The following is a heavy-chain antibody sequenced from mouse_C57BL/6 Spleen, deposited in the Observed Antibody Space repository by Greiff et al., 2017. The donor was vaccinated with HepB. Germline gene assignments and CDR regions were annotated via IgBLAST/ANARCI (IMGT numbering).Heavy chain of an antibody. CDR2: INPSTGGT. J-gene: IGHJ1*03. CDR3: ARELYFDV. Sequence: EVKLMESGPELVKPGASVKISCKASGYSFTGYYMNWVKQSPEKSLEWIGEINPSTGGTTYNQKFKAKATLTVDKSSSTAYMQLKSLTSEDSAVYYCARELYFDVWGTGTTVTVSS. CDR1: GYSFTGYY. V-gene: IGHV1-42*01.